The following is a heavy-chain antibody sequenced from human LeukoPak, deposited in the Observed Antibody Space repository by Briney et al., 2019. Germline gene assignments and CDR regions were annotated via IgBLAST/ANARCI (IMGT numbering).Heavy chain of an antibody. J-gene: IGHJ4*02. CDR2: INTNTGNP. V-gene: IGHV7-4-1*02. CDR1: GYTFTSYA. CDR3: ARGNSGIAALWGTN. D-gene: IGHD6-13*01. Sequence: ASVKVSCKASGYTFTSYAMNWVRQAPGQGLEWMGWINTNTGNPTYAQGFTGRFVFSLDTSVSTAYLQISSLKAEDTAVYYCARGNSGIAALWGTNWGQGTLVTVSS.